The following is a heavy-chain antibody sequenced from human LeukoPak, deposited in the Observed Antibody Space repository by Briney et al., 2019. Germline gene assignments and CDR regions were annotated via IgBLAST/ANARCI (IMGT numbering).Heavy chain of an antibody. CDR1: GYTFTGYY. J-gene: IGHJ4*02. CDR3: ARAVRNKGYSGSYSY. D-gene: IGHD1-26*01. V-gene: IGHV1-2*02. Sequence: GASVKVSCKASGYTFTGYYMHWVRQAPGQGLEWMGWINPNSGGTNYAQKFQGRVTMTRDTSISTAYMELSRLRSDDTAVYYCARAVRNKGYSGSYSYWGQGTLVTVSS. CDR2: INPNSGGT.